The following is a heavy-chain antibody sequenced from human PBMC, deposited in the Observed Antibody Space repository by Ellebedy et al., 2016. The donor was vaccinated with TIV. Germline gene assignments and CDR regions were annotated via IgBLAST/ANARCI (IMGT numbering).Heavy chain of an antibody. V-gene: IGHV3-30-3*01. CDR3: ARAERDGYNLIDY. CDR2: ISHDGDSQ. D-gene: IGHD5-24*01. J-gene: IGHJ4*02. CDR1: GFTFSNYP. Sequence: GESLKISXVASGFTFSNYPLHWVRQPQGKGLEFLAVISHDGDSQHYAGSVNGRFTISRDNSKNTLFLQMDSLRTGDTAIYYCARAERDGYNLIDYWGQGTLVTVSS.